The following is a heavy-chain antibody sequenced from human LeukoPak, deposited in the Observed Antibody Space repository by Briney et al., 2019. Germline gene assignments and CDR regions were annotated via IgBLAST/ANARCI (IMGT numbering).Heavy chain of an antibody. Sequence: GGSLRLSCAASGFTFSSYSMNWVRQAPGKGLEWVSYISSSSSTIYYADSVKGRFTISRDNAKNSLYLQMNSLRAEDTAVYYCARGDIVVVPALLPGDWFDPWGQGTLVTVSS. CDR3: ARGDIVVVPALLPGDWFDP. D-gene: IGHD2-2*01. J-gene: IGHJ5*02. V-gene: IGHV3-48*04. CDR2: ISSSSSTI. CDR1: GFTFSSYS.